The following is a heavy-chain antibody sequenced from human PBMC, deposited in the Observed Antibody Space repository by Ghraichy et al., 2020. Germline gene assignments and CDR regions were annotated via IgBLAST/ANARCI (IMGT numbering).Heavy chain of an antibody. Sequence: GSLRLSCTVSGGSISSSSYYWGWIRQPPGKGLEWIGSIYYSGSTYYNPSLKSRVTISVDTSKNQFSLKLSSVTAADTAVYYCARPPVSSWYLYPRVQYWYFDLWGRGTLVTVSS. CDR1: GGSISSSSYY. D-gene: IGHD6-13*01. J-gene: IGHJ2*01. CDR2: IYYSGST. V-gene: IGHV4-39*01. CDR3: ARPPVSSWYLYPRVQYWYFDL.